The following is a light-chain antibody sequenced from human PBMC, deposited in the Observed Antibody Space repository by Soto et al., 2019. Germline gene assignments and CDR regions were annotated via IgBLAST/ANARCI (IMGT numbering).Light chain of an antibody. CDR1: QSISSW. CDR2: KAS. J-gene: IGKJ2*01. Sequence: DIQMTQSPSTLSASVGDRVTITCRASQSISSWLAWYQQKPGKAPKLLIYKASSLESGVPSRFSGSGSGTEFTLTISSLQPDDFATYYCQQYNSYPRTLGQGTKVDI. V-gene: IGKV1-5*03. CDR3: QQYNSYPRT.